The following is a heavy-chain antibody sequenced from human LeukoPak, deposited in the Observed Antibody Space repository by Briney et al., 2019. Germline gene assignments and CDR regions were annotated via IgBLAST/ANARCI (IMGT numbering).Heavy chain of an antibody. D-gene: IGHD4-17*01. Sequence: GGSLRLSCAASGFTFSSYTMNWVRQAPGKGLDWVSCISISSSYIYYADSVKGRFTISRDNAKNSLYLQMNSLRAEDTAVYYCASYYGDYVLGLSPYYYYGMDVWGQGTTVTVSS. CDR3: ASYYGDYVLGLSPYYYYGMDV. V-gene: IGHV3-21*04. J-gene: IGHJ6*02. CDR1: GFTFSSYT. CDR2: ISISSSYI.